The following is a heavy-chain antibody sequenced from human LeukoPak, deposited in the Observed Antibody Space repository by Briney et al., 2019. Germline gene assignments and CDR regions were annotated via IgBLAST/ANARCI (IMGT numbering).Heavy chain of an antibody. J-gene: IGHJ6*03. CDR1: GASISSGGYY. V-gene: IGHV4-31*03. D-gene: IGHD2-2*01. Sequence: SQTLSVTCTVSGASISSGGYYWSWIRQLPGKGLEWIGYIYYSGSTSYYNPSLKSRVTISIDTSKNQFSLKLSSVTAADTAVYYCASGVVVPAAFMDVWGKGTTVTVSS. CDR3: ASGVVVPAAFMDV. CDR2: IYYSGSTS.